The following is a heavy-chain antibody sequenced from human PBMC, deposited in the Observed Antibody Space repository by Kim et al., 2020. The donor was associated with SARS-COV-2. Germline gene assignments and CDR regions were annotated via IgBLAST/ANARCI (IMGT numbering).Heavy chain of an antibody. D-gene: IGHD6-6*01. J-gene: IGHJ4*02. V-gene: IGHV1-46*01. Sequence: ASVKVSCKASGYSFIDYYMHWVRQAPGQGLEWMGIINPRGGITTYAQKFQGRVTMTRDTSTSTVYMELSTLRPEDTAVYYCARDGSAARGLDYWGQGTLVTVSS. CDR3: ARDGSAARGLDY. CDR1: GYSFIDYY. CDR2: INPRGGIT.